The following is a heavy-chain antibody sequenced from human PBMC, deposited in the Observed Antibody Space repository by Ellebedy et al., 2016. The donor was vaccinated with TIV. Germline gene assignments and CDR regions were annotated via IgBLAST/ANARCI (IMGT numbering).Heavy chain of an antibody. CDR2: ISAYNGNT. CDR1: GYTFTSYG. J-gene: IGHJ5*02. D-gene: IGHD2-15*01. V-gene: IGHV1-18*04. Sequence: ASVKVSCXASGYTFTSYGISWVRQAPGQGLEWMGWISAYNGNTNYAQKLQGRVTMTTDTSTSTAYMELRSLRSDDTAVYYCARDGDIVVVVAATPYNWFDPWGQGTLVTVSS. CDR3: ARDGDIVVVVAATPYNWFDP.